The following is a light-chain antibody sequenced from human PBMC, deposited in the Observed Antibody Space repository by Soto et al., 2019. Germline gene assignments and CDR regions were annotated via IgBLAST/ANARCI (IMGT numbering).Light chain of an antibody. CDR3: QQLNTYLLT. V-gene: IGKV1-9*01. CDR1: QDISNY. J-gene: IGKJ4*01. CDR2: AAS. Sequence: DIHLTHSPSFLSSSVGDIFTISCRASQDISNYLAWYQQKPGKAPELLIYAASTLQSGVPSRFSGSRSGTDFTLTISSLQPEDFATYYCQQLNTYLLTFGGGTKVDIK.